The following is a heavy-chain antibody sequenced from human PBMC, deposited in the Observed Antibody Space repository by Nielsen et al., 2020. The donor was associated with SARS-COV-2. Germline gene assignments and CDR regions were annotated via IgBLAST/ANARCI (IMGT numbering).Heavy chain of an antibody. Sequence: WVRQAPGQGLEWMGWINPNSGDTSYAQKFQGRVTMTRDTSITTSTAYMELSRLRSDDTAIYYCARTAITRTTGRGWFDPWGQGTLVTVSS. D-gene: IGHD1-20*01. CDR3: ARTAITRTTGRGWFDP. J-gene: IGHJ5*02. CDR2: INPNSGDT. V-gene: IGHV1-2*02.